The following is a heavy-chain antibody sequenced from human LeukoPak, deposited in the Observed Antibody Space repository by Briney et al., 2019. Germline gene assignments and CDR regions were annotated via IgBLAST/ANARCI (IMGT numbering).Heavy chain of an antibody. CDR3: ARVGGGDYVWGSSSYYFDY. Sequence: SETLSLTCAVYGGSFSGYYWGWIRQPPGKGLEWIGEINHSGSTNYNPSLKSRVTISVDTSKNQLSLKLSSVTAADTAVYYCARVGGGDYVWGSSSYYFDYWGQGTLVTVSS. J-gene: IGHJ4*02. D-gene: IGHD3-16*01. CDR2: INHSGST. V-gene: IGHV4-34*01. CDR1: GGSFSGYY.